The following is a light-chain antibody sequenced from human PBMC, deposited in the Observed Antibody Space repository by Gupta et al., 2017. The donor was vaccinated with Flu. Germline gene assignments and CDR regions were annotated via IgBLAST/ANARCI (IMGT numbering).Light chain of an antibody. Sequence: SVVTQPPSAAGAPGQTVTASCSGSTSNIGRNTVNWYQQLPGTAPQLLIFYHKQRPSGVPARFSCSSSCTSASPATSGLPPEDEAAYYCSASDDSLDRLVVFGGGTKLTVL. V-gene: IGLV1-44*01. CDR3: SASDDSLDRLVV. CDR1: TSNIGRNT. CDR2: YHK. J-gene: IGLJ2*01.